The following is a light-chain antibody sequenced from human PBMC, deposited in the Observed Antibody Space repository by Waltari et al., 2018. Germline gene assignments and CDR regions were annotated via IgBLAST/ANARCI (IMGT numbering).Light chain of an antibody. V-gene: IGKV1-5*03. CDR3: QQYNSYSLT. Sequence: DIQMTQSPSTLSASVGDRVTITCRASQSISTWLAWYQQKPGKAPKLLIYKASSLQRGVPSRFSGSGSGTEFTLTISSLQPDDFATYYCQQYNSYSLTLGGGTKVEIK. J-gene: IGKJ4*01. CDR1: QSISTW. CDR2: KAS.